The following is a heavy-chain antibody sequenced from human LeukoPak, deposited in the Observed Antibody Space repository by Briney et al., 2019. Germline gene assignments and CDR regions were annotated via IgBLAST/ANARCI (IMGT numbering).Heavy chain of an antibody. D-gene: IGHD6-6*01. CDR1: GGSISSSSYY. CDR3: ARDKKQLGPHLPLYYYYMDV. Sequence: SETLSLTCTVSGGSISSSSYYWGWIRQPPGKGLEWIGSIYYSGSTYYNPSLKSRVTISVDTSKNQFSLKLSSVTAADTAVYYCARDKKQLGPHLPLYYYYMDVWGKGTTVTVSS. J-gene: IGHJ6*03. CDR2: IYYSGST. V-gene: IGHV4-39*07.